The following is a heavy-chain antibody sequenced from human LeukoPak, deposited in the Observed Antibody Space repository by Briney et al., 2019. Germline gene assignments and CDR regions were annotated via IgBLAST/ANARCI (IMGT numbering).Heavy chain of an antibody. D-gene: IGHD2-15*01. J-gene: IGHJ6*03. V-gene: IGHV4-34*01. CDR3: ARGRRPRYCSGGSCKLKLYYYMDV. CDR2: INHSGST. Sequence: SETLSLTCAVYGGSFSCYYWSWIRQPPGKGLEWIGEINHSGSTNYNPSLKSRVTISVDTSKNQFSLKLSSVTAADTAVYYCARGRRPRYCSGGSCKLKLYYYMDVWGKGTTVTVSS. CDR1: GGSFSCYY.